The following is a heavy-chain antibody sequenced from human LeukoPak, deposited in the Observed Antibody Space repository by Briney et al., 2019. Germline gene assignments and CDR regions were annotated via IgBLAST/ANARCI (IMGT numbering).Heavy chain of an antibody. J-gene: IGHJ4*02. CDR1: GFIFSNYN. CDR2: ISSSSSTI. V-gene: IGHV3-48*02. Sequence: PGGSLRLSCAASGFIFSNYNMNWVRQAPGKGLEWLSYISSSSSTIYYADSVKGRFTISRDNAKNSVFLQMNSLRDEDTAVYYCARGGVGCFDYWGQGALVTVSS. CDR3: ARGGVGCFDY. D-gene: IGHD6-19*01.